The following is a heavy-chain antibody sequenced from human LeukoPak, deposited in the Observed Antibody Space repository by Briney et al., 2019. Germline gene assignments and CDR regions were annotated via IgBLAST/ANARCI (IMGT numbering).Heavy chain of an antibody. V-gene: IGHV1-18*01. CDR1: GYMFTNYG. CDR2: IGAYNGNT. Sequence: ASVKVSCKASGYMFTNYGISWVRQAPGQGLEWVAWIGAYNGNTNYAQKLQGRVTVTRDTSTSTAYMELRSLRSDDTAVYYCATTGDGDYVFDYWGQGTLVTVSS. D-gene: IGHD4-17*01. J-gene: IGHJ4*02. CDR3: ATTGDGDYVFDY.